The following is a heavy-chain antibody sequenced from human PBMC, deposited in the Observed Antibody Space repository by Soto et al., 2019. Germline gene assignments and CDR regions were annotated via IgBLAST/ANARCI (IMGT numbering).Heavy chain of an antibody. CDR3: ARGSYCSSTSCSPWYYYYGMDV. J-gene: IGHJ6*02. CDR2: IYYSGST. D-gene: IGHD2-2*01. CDR1: GGSISSYY. Sequence: PSETLSLTCTVSGGSISSYYWSWIRQPPGKGLEWIGYIYYSGSTNYNPSLKSRVTISVDTSKNQFSLKLSSVTAADTAVYYCARGSYCSSTSCSPWYYYYGMDVWGQGTTVTVS. V-gene: IGHV4-59*01.